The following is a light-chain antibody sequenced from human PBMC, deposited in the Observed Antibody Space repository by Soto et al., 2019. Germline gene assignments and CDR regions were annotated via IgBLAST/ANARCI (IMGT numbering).Light chain of an antibody. V-gene: IGLV2-8*01. CDR2: EVS. CDR1: ISDVGGYNY. J-gene: IGLJ1*01. CDR3: SSYAVTNIFV. Sequence: QSALTQPPSPSGSPGQSVTISCTGTISDVGGYNYVSWYQQHPGKAPKVIIYEVSKRPSGVPDRFSGSKSGSTASLTVSGLQAEDEADYYCSSYAVTNIFVFGTGTKVTVL.